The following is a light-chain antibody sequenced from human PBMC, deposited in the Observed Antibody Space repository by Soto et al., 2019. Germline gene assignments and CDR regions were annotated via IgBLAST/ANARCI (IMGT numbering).Light chain of an antibody. CDR3: QQRRA. V-gene: IGKV3-11*01. CDR2: DAS. J-gene: IGKJ1*01. Sequence: EIVLTQSPGTLSLSPGERATLSCRASQSVSSSYLAWYQQKPGQAPRLLIYDASNRATGIPARFSGSGSGTDFTLTISSLEPEDFAVYYCQQRRAFGQGTKVDIK. CDR1: QSVSSSY.